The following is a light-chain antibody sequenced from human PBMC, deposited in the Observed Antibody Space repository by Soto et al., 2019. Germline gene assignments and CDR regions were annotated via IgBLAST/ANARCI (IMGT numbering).Light chain of an antibody. CDR2: EVT. V-gene: IGLV2-14*01. Sequence: SALTQPASVSGSPGQSITSSCAGTRDDIGAYDYVSWYQQHPGNAPKLLVYEVTNRPSGVSDRFSGSKSGNTASLTISGLQAEDEADYYCNSYTNSSAVVFGGGTKVTV. CDR1: RDDIGAYDY. CDR3: NSYTNSSAVV. J-gene: IGLJ2*01.